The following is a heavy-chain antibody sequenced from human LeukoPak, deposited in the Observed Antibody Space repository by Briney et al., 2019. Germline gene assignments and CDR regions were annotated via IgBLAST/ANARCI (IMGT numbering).Heavy chain of an antibody. CDR3: ARPDTTHAFDI. Sequence: SETLSLTCTVSGGSISSSSYYWGWIRQPPGKGLEWIGSIYYSGSTYYNPSLKSRVTISVDTSKNQFSLKLSSVIAADTAVYYCARPDTTHAFDIWGQGTMVTVSS. V-gene: IGHV4-39*01. CDR1: GGSISSSSYY. CDR2: IYYSGST. J-gene: IGHJ3*02. D-gene: IGHD1-26*01.